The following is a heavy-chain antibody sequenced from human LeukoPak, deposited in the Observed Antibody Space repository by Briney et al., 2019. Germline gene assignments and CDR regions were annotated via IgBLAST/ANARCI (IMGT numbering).Heavy chain of an antibody. CDR1: SGSISSSSYF. V-gene: IGHV4-39*01. D-gene: IGHD1-1*01. CDR2: IYYNGRT. J-gene: IGHJ4*02. CDR3: VRLCCGNDNNWDLPDY. Sequence: KPSETLSLTCTISSGSISSSSYFWGWIRQSPGKGLEWIGSIYYNGRTSYNPSLKSRVTISVDTSKNRFSLRLTSVTAADTAVYYCVRLCCGNDNNWDLPDYWGQGTLVTVSS.